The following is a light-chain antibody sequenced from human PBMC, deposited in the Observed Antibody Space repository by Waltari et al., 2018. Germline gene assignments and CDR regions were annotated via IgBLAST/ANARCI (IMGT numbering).Light chain of an antibody. CDR1: QGIINA. J-gene: IGKJ4*01. CDR2: AAS. CDR3: QQRNTYPLT. Sequence: DIQLTQSPFSLSASVGDKVTITCRASQGIINALGWDQQKPGKAPKRLIYAASNLQSGVPSRFSGSGSGTEFTLTISSLQPEDFAVYYCQQRNTYPLTFGGGTKVEIK. V-gene: IGKV1-17*01.